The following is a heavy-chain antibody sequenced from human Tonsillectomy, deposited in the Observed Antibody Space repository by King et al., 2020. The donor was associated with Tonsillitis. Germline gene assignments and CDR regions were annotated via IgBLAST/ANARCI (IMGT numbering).Heavy chain of an antibody. CDR1: GYNFASTW. Sequence: VQLVESGAEVKKPGESLKISCQGSGYNFASTWIGWVRQMPGQGLEWMGIIYPGDSDTRYSPSFQGQVTISADTSISTAYLHWGSLKASDTAMYYCARQGASVTRFYYYDHMDVWGNGTTVTVSS. CDR3: ARQGASVTRFYYYDHMDV. CDR2: IYPGDSDT. D-gene: IGHD2-21*02. J-gene: IGHJ6*03. V-gene: IGHV5-51*01.